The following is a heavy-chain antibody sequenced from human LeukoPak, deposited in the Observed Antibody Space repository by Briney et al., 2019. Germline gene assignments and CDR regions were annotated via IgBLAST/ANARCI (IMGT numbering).Heavy chain of an antibody. CDR2: IYRHGRT. J-gene: IGHJ6*02. V-gene: IGHV3-66*02. CDR3: ARAPEHVYMPMDV. D-gene: IGHD2-2*01. CDR1: GFTVSANY. Sequence: PGGFLRLSCAASGFTVSANYMSWVRQAAGKGLEWFSIIYRHGRTYYADSVKGRFTISRDSSKITLDLQMNSLRAEDTAAYFCARAPEHVYMPMDVWGQGTTVIVS.